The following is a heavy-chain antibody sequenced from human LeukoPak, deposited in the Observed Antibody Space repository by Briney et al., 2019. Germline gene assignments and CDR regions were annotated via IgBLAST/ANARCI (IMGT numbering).Heavy chain of an antibody. CDR1: GYTFTGYF. CDR2: INPGGGNT. J-gene: IGHJ3*02. CDR3: ARIRDGYNDAYDI. Sequence: ASVKVSCKASGYTFTGYFVHWVRQAPGQGLQWMGWINPGGGNTNYAQNFQGRLTMTRDTSTTTVYMELSGLRSEDTAIYYCARIRDGYNDAYDIWGQGTVVTVPS. V-gene: IGHV1-46*01. D-gene: IGHD5-24*01.